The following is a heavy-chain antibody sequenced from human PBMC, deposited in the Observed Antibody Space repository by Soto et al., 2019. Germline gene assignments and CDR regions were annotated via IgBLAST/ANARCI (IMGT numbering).Heavy chain of an antibody. J-gene: IGHJ6*02. Sequence: KVSCKASGYTFTSYYMHWVLQAPGQGLEWMGIINPSGGSTSYAQKFQGRVTMTRDTSTSTVYMELSSLRSEDTAVYYCARDGTMVRGGNYYYYGMDVWGQGTTVTVSS. CDR3: ARDGTMVRGGNYYYYGMDV. CDR2: INPSGGST. D-gene: IGHD3-10*01. V-gene: IGHV1-46*03. CDR1: GYTFTSYY.